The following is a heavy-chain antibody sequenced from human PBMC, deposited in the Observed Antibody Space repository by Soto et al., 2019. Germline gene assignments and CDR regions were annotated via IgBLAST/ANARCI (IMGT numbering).Heavy chain of an antibody. V-gene: IGHV4-30-2*01. CDR3: ARSVTP. J-gene: IGHJ5*02. CDR1: GGSISSGGYS. D-gene: IGHD3-10*01. CDR2: IYHSGST. Sequence: SETLSLTCAVSGGSISSGGYSWSWIRQPPGKGLEWIGYIYHSGSTYYNPSLRSRVTISVDRSKNQFSLKLSSVTAADTAVYYCARSVTPWGQGTLVNVSS.